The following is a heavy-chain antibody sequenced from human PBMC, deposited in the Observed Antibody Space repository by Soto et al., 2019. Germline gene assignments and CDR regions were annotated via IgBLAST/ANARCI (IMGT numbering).Heavy chain of an antibody. V-gene: IGHV4-30-4*01. J-gene: IGHJ1*01. CDR2: IYYSGST. D-gene: IGHD3-16*02. CDR3: AREFGGVIVGVKN. CDR1: GGSISSGDYY. Sequence: SETLSLTCTVSGGSISSGDYYWSWIRQPPGKGLEWIGYIYYSGSTYYNPSLKSRVTISVDTSKNQFSLKLSSVTAADTAVYHCAREFGGVIVGVKNWGQGTLVTVPS.